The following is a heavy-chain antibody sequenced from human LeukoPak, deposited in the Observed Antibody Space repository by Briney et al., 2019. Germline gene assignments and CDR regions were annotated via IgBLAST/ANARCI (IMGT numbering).Heavy chain of an antibody. CDR1: GYTFTDYF. D-gene: IGHD3-16*01. Sequence: ASVKVSCKASGYTFTDYFMHWVRQAPGQGLEWMAWINPTTGDTSYEQKFQGRVTLARDTSISTVYMELSRLTFDDTAVYYCARGPDHGGFDHWGPGTLVIVSS. V-gene: IGHV1-2*02. CDR2: INPTTGDT. J-gene: IGHJ4*02. CDR3: ARGPDHGGFDH.